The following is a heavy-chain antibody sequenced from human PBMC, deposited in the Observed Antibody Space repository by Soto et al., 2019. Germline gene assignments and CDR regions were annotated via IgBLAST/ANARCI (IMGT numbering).Heavy chain of an antibody. Sequence: LRLSCLASGFSFNSFNMNWIRRAPGRGLEWVASISVSGDNIYYGDSMQGRFTISRDNSKRSVFLDLNSLRVEDTAVYYCARDLGLLKSMFDYWGQGTLVTVSS. CDR1: GFSFNSFN. J-gene: IGHJ4*02. CDR2: ISVSGDNI. V-gene: IGHV3-21*01. D-gene: IGHD2-8*01. CDR3: ARDLGLLKSMFDY.